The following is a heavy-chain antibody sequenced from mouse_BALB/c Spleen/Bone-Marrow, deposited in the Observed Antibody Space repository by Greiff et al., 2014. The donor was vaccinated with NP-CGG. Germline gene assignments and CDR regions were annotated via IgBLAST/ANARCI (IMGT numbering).Heavy chain of an antibody. CDR2: IDPANGNT. CDR1: GFNIKDTY. D-gene: IGHD1-1*01. CDR3: ANYYYGSHFDY. J-gene: IGHJ2*01. V-gene: IGHV14-3*02. Sequence: VQLKESGAALVKPGASVKLSCTASGFNIKDTYMHWVKQRPEQGLEWIGRIDPANGNTKYDPKSQGKATITADTSSNTAYLQLSSLTSEDTAVYYCANYYYGSHFDYWGQGTTLTVSS.